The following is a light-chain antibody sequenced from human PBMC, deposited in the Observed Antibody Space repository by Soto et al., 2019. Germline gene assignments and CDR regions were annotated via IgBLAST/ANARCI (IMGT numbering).Light chain of an antibody. J-gene: IGKJ5*01. V-gene: IGKV3-20*01. Sequence: EIVLTQSSGTLSLSPGERATLSCRASQSVSNNYLAWYQQKPGQAPRLLIYGASNRATGIPDRFSGSGSGTDFTLTISRLEPEDFAVYYCQQYGSSPTFGQGTRLEIK. CDR3: QQYGSSPT. CDR1: QSVSNNY. CDR2: GAS.